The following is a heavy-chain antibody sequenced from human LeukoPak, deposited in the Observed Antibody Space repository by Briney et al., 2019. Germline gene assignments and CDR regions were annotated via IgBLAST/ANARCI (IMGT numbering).Heavy chain of an antibody. J-gene: IGHJ6*03. CDR1: GGSFSGYY. Sequence: SETLSLTCAVYGGSFSGYYWSWIRQPPGKGLEWIGEINHSGSTNYNPSLKSRVTISVDTSKNQFSLKLSSVTAADTAVYYCARDGRFYYYMDVWGKGTTVTVSS. CDR3: ARDGRFYYYMDV. CDR2: INHSGST. D-gene: IGHD3-3*01. V-gene: IGHV4-34*01.